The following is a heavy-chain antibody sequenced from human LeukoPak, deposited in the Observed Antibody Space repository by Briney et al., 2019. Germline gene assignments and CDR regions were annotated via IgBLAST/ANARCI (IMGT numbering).Heavy chain of an antibody. CDR2: VFHRGTT. CDR3: VRDGCYGSGSPGWFGP. D-gene: IGHD3-10*01. Sequence: SETLSLTCTVSGYSINSAFYWGWIRVPPGKGLEWIGSVFHRGTTYYNSSLKSRVNISIDTSKNQFSLKLNSLTAEDTAMYYCVRDGCYGSGSPGWFGPWGPGTLVIVSA. CDR1: GYSINSAFY. J-gene: IGHJ5*02. V-gene: IGHV4-38-2*02.